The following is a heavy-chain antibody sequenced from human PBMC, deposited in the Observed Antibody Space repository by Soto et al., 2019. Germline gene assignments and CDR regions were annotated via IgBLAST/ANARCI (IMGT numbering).Heavy chain of an antibody. J-gene: IGHJ6*02. CDR1: GYTFTSYY. V-gene: IGHV1-46*01. D-gene: IGHD3-9*01. CDR2: INPSGGST. Sequence: ASVKVSCKASGYTFTSYYMHWVRQAPGQGLEWMGIINPSGGSTSYAQKFQGRVTMTRDTSTSTVYMELSSLRSEDTAVYYCASCQGSIFWDRYYYYYGMDVWGQGTTVTVSS. CDR3: ASCQGSIFWDRYYYYYGMDV.